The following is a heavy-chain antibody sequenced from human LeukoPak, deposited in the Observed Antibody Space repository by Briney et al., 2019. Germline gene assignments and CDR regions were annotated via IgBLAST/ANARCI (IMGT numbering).Heavy chain of an antibody. CDR3: ARQQYSSSWYGSGAEYFDY. Sequence: SETLSLTCTVSGGSISSSSYYWGWIRQPPGKGLEWIGSIYYSGSTYYNPSLKSPVTIAVDTSKTQFSLKLSSVPAADTAVYYCARQQYSSSWYGSGAEYFDYWGQGTLVTVSS. CDR1: GGSISSSSYY. D-gene: IGHD6-13*01. J-gene: IGHJ4*02. CDR2: IYYSGST. V-gene: IGHV4-39*01.